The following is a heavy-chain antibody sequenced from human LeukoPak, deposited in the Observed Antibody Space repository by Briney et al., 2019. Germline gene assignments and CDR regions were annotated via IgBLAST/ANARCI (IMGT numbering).Heavy chain of an antibody. D-gene: IGHD1-1*01. V-gene: IGHV4-34*01. CDR2: INHSGST. CDR1: GGSFSGYY. J-gene: IGHJ1*01. Sequence: SETLSLTCAVYGGSFSGYYWSWIRQPPGKGLEWIGEINHSGSTNYNPSLKSRVTISVDTSKNQFSLKLSSVTAADTAVYYCARFPMERKLAGYFQHWGQGTLVTVSS. CDR3: ARFPMERKLAGYFQH.